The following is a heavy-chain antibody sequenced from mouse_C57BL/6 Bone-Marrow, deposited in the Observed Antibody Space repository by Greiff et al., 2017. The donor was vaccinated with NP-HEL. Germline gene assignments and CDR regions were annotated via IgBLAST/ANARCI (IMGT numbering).Heavy chain of an antibody. V-gene: IGHV5-17*01. J-gene: IGHJ1*03. CDR1: GFTFSDYG. Sequence: EVQVVESGGGLVKPGGSLKLSCAASGFTFSDYGMHWVRQAPEKGLEWVAYISSGSSTIYYADTVKGRFTISRDNAKNTLFLQMTSLRSEDTAMYYCARRDYYYGSSSYWYFDVWGTGTTVTVSS. D-gene: IGHD1-1*01. CDR2: ISSGSSTI. CDR3: ARRDYYYGSSSYWYFDV.